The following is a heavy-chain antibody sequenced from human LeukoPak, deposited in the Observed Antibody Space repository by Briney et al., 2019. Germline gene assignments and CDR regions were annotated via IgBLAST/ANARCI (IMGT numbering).Heavy chain of an antibody. Sequence: SETLSLTCTVSGLSISSGNYYWSWFRQLPGKGLEWIGYIYYGGGSYSNPSLKSRVTLSIDASKNQFSLELSSLTAADSAVYFCAKNAYASGWLDHWGQGTLVTVSS. CDR3: AKNAYASGWLDH. CDR1: GLSISSGNYY. D-gene: IGHD6-19*01. J-gene: IGHJ4*02. CDR2: IYYGGGS. V-gene: IGHV4-31*03.